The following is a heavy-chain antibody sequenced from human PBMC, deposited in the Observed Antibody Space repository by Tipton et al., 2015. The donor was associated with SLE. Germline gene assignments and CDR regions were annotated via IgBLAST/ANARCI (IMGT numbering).Heavy chain of an antibody. Sequence: GSLRLSCAASGFTLSSYSMNWVRQAPGKGLEWVSSMSSRRSYIYYADSVKGRFTISRDNANNSLYLHMSSLRAEDTAVYYCAKGTDYGDYVWIFYHYAMDVWGQGTTVTVSS. V-gene: IGHV3-21*03. CDR1: GFTLSSYS. CDR3: AKGTDYGDYVWIFYHYAMDV. CDR2: MSSRRSYI. D-gene: IGHD4-17*01. J-gene: IGHJ6*02.